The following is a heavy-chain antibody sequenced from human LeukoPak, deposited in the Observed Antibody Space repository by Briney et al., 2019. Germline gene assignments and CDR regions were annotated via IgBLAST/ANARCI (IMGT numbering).Heavy chain of an antibody. D-gene: IGHD3-10*01. V-gene: IGHV3-30*18. CDR1: GVTFRSYG. Sequence: GGSLRLSCAASGVTFRSYGMHWVRQAPGKGLEWVALISSDGNDKLYGESVRGRFTVSRDTSKNTMDLQMNSLRAEDTAIYYCAKYRGFGDSYDSWGQGTLVTVSS. J-gene: IGHJ4*02. CDR3: AKYRGFGDSYDS. CDR2: ISSDGNDK.